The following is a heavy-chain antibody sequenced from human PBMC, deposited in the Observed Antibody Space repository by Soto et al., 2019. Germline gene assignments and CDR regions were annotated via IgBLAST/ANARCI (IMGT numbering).Heavy chain of an antibody. Sequence: GGSLRLSCAASGFTFSSYGMHWVRQAPGKGLEWVAVISYDGSNKYYADSVKGRFTISRDNSKNTLYLQMNSLRAEDTAVYYCSSGWSHSYFDYWGQGTLVTVSS. CDR1: GFTFSSYG. V-gene: IGHV3-30*03. D-gene: IGHD6-19*01. CDR2: ISYDGSNK. CDR3: SSGWSHSYFDY. J-gene: IGHJ4*02.